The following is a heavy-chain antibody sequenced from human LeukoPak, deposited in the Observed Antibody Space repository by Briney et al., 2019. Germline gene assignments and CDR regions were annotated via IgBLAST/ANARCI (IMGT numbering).Heavy chain of an antibody. V-gene: IGHV3-74*01. CDR2: IKTDGTNT. J-gene: IGHJ4*02. CDR1: GFTFTRHW. Sequence: GGSLRLSCAASGFTFTRHWMHWVRQAPGKGLEWVSRIKTDGTNTIYADFVEGRCTISRDNARNTLYPQMSSLRAGDTAVYYCGGSEDGYIDYWGQGTLVTVSS. CDR3: GGSEDGYIDY. D-gene: IGHD5-24*01.